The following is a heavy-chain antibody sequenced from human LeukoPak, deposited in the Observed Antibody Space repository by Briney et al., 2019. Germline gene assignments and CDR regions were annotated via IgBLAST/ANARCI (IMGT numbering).Heavy chain of an antibody. V-gene: IGHV3-74*01. Sequence: GGSLRLSCAASGFTFSSYWMHWVRQAPGKGLVWVSRINTDGSSTNYADSVKGRFTISRDNSKNTLYLQMNSLRAEDTAVYYCAKDRGYFVAVTAIPWYFDLWGRGTLVTVSS. J-gene: IGHJ2*01. CDR3: AKDRGYFVAVTAIPWYFDL. D-gene: IGHD2-21*02. CDR1: GFTFSSYW. CDR2: INTDGSST.